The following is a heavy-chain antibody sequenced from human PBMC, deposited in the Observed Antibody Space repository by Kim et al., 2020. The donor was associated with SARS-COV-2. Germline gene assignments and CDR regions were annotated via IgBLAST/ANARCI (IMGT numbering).Heavy chain of an antibody. D-gene: IGHD1-1*01. CDR1: GGSISSGGYY. J-gene: IGHJ5*02. CDR3: ARDKRWKWFDP. Sequence: SETLSLTCTVSGGSISSGGYYWSWIRQHPGKGLEWIGYIYYSGSTYYNPSLKSRVTISVDTSKNQFSLKLSSVTAADTAVYYCARDKRWKWFDPWGQGTLVTVSS. V-gene: IGHV4-31*03. CDR2: IYYSGST.